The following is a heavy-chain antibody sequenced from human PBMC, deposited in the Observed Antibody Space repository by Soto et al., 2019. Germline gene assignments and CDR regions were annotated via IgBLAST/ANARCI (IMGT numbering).Heavy chain of an antibody. V-gene: IGHV3-23*01. J-gene: IGHJ4*02. D-gene: IGHD6-13*01. CDR3: AKSSVWYPYFDS. Sequence: PGGSLRLSCASSGFTFSSYAMSLVRQAPGKGLEWVSAISGSGGSTYYADSVKGRFTISRDNSRDTLFLQMNSLRAEDTAIYYCAKSSVWYPYFDSWGQGILVTVSS. CDR1: GFTFSSYA. CDR2: ISGSGGST.